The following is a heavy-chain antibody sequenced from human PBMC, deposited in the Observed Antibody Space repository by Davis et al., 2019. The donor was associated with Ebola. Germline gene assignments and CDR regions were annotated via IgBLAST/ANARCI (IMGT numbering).Heavy chain of an antibody. Sequence: ASVKVSCKASGYTFNSYYIHWVRQAPGQGLEWMGIINPSGGSTTYAQKFQGRVTMTRDTSTRTVYMELSSLRSEDTAVYYCARGRGHYESSGGDFGGQGTLVTVSS. CDR1: GYTFNSYY. D-gene: IGHD3-22*01. CDR2: INPSGGST. V-gene: IGHV1-46*02. J-gene: IGHJ4*02. CDR3: ARGRGHYESSGGDF.